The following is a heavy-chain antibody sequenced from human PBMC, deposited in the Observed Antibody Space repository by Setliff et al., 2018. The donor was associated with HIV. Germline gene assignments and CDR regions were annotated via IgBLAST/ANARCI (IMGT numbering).Heavy chain of an antibody. V-gene: IGHV1-69*10. CDR2: IIPILGIT. CDR3: ARPLSESYNFWGDAFAI. D-gene: IGHD3-3*01. CDR1: GYTFTSYG. Sequence: SVKVSCKASGYTFTSYGMSWVRQAPGQGLEWMGGIIPILGITNYAQKFQGRVTITTDESTSTAYMELSSLRSEDTAVYYCARPLSESYNFWGDAFAIWGQGTMVTVSS. J-gene: IGHJ3*02.